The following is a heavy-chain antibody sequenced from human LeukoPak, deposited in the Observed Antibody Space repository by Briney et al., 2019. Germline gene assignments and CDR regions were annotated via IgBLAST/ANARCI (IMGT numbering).Heavy chain of an antibody. V-gene: IGHV4-61*01. CDR2: IRDSGST. CDR3: ARGAREGAYDSPCDY. J-gene: IGHJ4*02. D-gene: IGHD5-12*01. Sequence: ASETLSLTCTASGASVSSASNHWNWIRQPPGKGLEWIGYIRDSGSTNYNPSLKSRVTMSLDTSKNQFSLKLTSVTAADTAVYYCARGAREGAYDSPCDYWGQGTLVTVSS. CDR1: GASVSSASNH.